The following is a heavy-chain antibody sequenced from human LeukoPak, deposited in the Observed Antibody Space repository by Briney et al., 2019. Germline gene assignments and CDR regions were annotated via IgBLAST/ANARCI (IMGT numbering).Heavy chain of an antibody. Sequence: GGSLRLSCAASGFTFSSYAMHWVRQAPGKGLEWVAVISYDGSNKYYADSVKGRFTISRDNSKNTLYLQMNSLRAEDTAVYYCAREGNIVVVPAAIIEVNWFDPWGQGTLVTVSS. V-gene: IGHV3-30*01. CDR2: ISYDGSNK. D-gene: IGHD2-2*02. CDR3: AREGNIVVVPAAIIEVNWFDP. J-gene: IGHJ5*02. CDR1: GFTFSSYA.